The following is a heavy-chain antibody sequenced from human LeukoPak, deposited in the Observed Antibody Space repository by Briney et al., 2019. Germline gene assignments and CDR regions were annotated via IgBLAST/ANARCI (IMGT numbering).Heavy chain of an antibody. CDR2: INHSGST. Sequence: SETLSLTCAVYGGSFSGYYWSWIRQPPGKGLEWIGEINHSGSTNYNPSLKSRVTISVDTSKNQFSLKLSSVTAADTAVYYCASLYSGSSNYFDYWGQGTLVTVSS. J-gene: IGHJ4*02. CDR3: ASLYSGSSNYFDY. D-gene: IGHD1-26*01. V-gene: IGHV4-34*01. CDR1: GGSFSGYY.